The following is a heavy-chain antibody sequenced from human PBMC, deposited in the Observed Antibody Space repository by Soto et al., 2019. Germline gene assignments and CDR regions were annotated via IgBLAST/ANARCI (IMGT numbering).Heavy chain of an antibody. CDR2: ISSSSGYI. Sequence: GGSLRLSCAASGFTFSSHTMNWVRQAPGKGLEWVSSISSSSGYIYYADSVKGRFTISRDNAKNSLYLQMNSLRAEDTAVYYCARDGAIAAAGTGFDYWGQGTLVTSPQ. V-gene: IGHV3-21*01. CDR1: GFTFSSHT. J-gene: IGHJ4*02. CDR3: ARDGAIAAAGTGFDY. D-gene: IGHD6-13*01.